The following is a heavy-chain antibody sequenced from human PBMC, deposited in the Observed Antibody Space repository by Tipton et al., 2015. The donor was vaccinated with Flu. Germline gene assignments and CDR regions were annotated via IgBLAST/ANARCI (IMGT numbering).Heavy chain of an antibody. CDR2: IYPSGTT. J-gene: IGHJ4*02. V-gene: IGHV4-39*01. Sequence: TLSLTCTASSGSIRSTNYFCAWIRQPPGKRLELIGSIYPSGTTYYNPSLKSRVTISVDTSKSQFSLMLRSLTAADTAVYYCARLSYYDVDLKNFYFEDWGQGTLVTVSS. CDR1: SGSIRSTNYF. CDR3: ARLSYYDVDLKNFYFED. D-gene: IGHD3-10*02.